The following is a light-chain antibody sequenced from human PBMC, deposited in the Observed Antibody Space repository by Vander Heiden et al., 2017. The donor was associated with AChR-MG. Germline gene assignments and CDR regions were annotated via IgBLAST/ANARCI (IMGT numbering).Light chain of an antibody. CDR2: GAS. CDR1: QNISSSY. Sequence: PGQRATLSCSASQNISSSYFAWYHQKPGQAPRLLISGASSRATGIPDRISGSGSGTDFTLSISRLDPEDFAVYYCLQAGSSPYTFGQGTKVEIK. J-gene: IGKJ1*01. CDR3: LQAGSSPYT. V-gene: IGKV3-20*01.